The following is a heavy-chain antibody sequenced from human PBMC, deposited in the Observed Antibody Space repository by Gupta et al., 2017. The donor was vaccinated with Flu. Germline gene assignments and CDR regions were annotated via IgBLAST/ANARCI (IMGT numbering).Heavy chain of an antibody. CDR3: AKAAYSYGTGRFFDS. CDR1: GITFSNYA. CDR2: ISGSGETT. V-gene: IGHV3-23*01. J-gene: IGHJ4*02. D-gene: IGHD5-18*01. Sequence: EVQLLESGGGLIQPGGSLRLSCAAPGITFSNYAMNWVRQAPEKGREWVSAISGSGETTYYADSVKGRFTISRDNSKYTLYLQMNSLRAEDTAVYYCAKAAYSYGTGRFFDSWGQGTLVTVSS.